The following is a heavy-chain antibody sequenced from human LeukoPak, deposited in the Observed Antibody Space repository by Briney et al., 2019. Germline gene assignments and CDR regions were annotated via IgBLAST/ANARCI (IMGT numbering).Heavy chain of an antibody. D-gene: IGHD2-8*01. CDR1: GGTFSSYA. Sequence: GASVKVSCKASGGTFSSYAISWVRQAPGQGLEWMGGIIPIFGTANYAQKFQGRVTITADESTSTAYMELSSLRSEDTAVYYCARAPMVYAIDYYYMDVWGKGTTVTVSS. CDR3: ARAPMVYAIDYYYMDV. CDR2: IIPIFGTA. J-gene: IGHJ6*03. V-gene: IGHV1-69*13.